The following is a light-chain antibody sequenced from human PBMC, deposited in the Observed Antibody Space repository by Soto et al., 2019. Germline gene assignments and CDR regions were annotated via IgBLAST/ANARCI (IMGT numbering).Light chain of an antibody. Sequence: DIQMTQSPSTLSASVGDRVTITCRASQSISSWLAWYQQKPGKAPNLLIYKASSLESAVPSRFSGSGSGTEFTLTISSLQPDDFATYYCQQYNSYPKTFGQGTKVDIK. J-gene: IGKJ1*01. CDR2: KAS. CDR1: QSISSW. CDR3: QQYNSYPKT. V-gene: IGKV1-5*03.